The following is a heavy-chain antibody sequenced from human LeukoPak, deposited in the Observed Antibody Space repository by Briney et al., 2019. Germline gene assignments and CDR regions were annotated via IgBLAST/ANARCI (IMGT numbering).Heavy chain of an antibody. V-gene: IGHV1-69*04. J-gene: IGHJ4*02. CDR1: AGTFSIYG. Sequence: GASGKVSLKSSAGTFSIYGISWVRQAPGQGLGWMGRIIPILGIANYAQKFQGRVTITADKSTSTAYMELSSLRSEDTAVYYCASAGTEDFDYWGQGTLVTVSS. D-gene: IGHD1-1*01. CDR2: IIPILGIA. CDR3: ASAGTEDFDY.